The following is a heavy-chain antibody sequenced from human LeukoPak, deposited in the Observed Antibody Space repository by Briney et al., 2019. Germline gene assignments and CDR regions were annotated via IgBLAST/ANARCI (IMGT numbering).Heavy chain of an antibody. D-gene: IGHD3-22*01. Sequence: PSETLSLTCTVSGGSISSGDYYWSWIRQPSGKGLEWIGYIYYSGSTNYNPSLKSRVTISVDTSKNQFSLKLSSVTAADTAVYYCARQAPGYYYDSSGYIDLWGRGTLVTVSS. CDR2: IYYSGST. CDR3: ARQAPGYYYDSSGYIDL. V-gene: IGHV4-30-4*01. J-gene: IGHJ2*01. CDR1: GGSISSGDYY.